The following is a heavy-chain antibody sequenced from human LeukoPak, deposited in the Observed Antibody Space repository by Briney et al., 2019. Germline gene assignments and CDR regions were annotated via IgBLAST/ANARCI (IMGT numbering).Heavy chain of an antibody. Sequence: GGSLRLSCAGSGFSFSSYGMHWVRQAPGKGLEWMAFIRSDGSNKYYADSVKGRFTISRDNSKNTLYLQMNSLRAEDTAVYYCASNTGTVFDYWGQGALVTVSS. CDR3: ASNTGTVFDY. J-gene: IGHJ4*02. CDR2: IRSDGSNK. CDR1: GFSFSSYG. D-gene: IGHD7-27*01. V-gene: IGHV3-30*02.